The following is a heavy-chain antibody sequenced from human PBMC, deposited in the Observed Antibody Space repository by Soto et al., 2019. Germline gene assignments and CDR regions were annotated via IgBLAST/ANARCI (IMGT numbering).Heavy chain of an antibody. Sequence: GASVKVSFKASGYTYISYSMHWVRQAPGQRLEWMGWINVGNGNTKYSQNLQGRVTIYQDTSASTAYMELSSLRSEDTAVFYCAREHGVYALDYWGQGTLVTVSS. V-gene: IGHV1-3*01. J-gene: IGHJ4*02. CDR2: INVGNGNT. CDR3: AREHGVYALDY. D-gene: IGHD4-17*01. CDR1: GYTYISYS.